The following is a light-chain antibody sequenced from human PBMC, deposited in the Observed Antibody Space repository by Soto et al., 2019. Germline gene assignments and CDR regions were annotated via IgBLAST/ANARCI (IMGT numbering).Light chain of an antibody. V-gene: IGKV1-39*01. CDR3: QQDFTTPLST. J-gene: IGKJ2*01. Sequence: DIQMTQSPSSLSASVGDRVTITCRASQSISRYLNWYQQKPGKSPKLLIYTASSLQSGVPPRFSGSGSGTDFTLTISSLQPEDFAAYICQQDFTTPLSTFGQGTKLEIK. CDR1: QSISRY. CDR2: TAS.